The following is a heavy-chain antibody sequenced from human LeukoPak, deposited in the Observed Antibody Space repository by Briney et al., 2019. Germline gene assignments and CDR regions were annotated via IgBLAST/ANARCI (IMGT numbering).Heavy chain of an antibody. CDR2: IYYSGST. J-gene: IGHJ4*02. Sequence: SETLSLTCTVSGGSISSSGYYWGWIRQPPGKGLEWIASIYYSGSTYYSPSLKSRVTISVDTSKNQLSLKLNSVTAADTAVYYCARSLRQLLGFDYWGQGTLVTVSS. CDR1: GGSISSSGYY. CDR3: ARSLRQLLGFDY. D-gene: IGHD2-2*01. V-gene: IGHV4-39*01.